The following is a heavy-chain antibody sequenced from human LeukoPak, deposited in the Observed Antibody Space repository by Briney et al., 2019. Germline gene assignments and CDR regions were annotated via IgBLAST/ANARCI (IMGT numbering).Heavy chain of an antibody. Sequence: GGSLRLSCAASGFTFSSYGMHWVRQAPGKGLEWVAVIWYDGSNKYYADSVKGRFTISRNNSKNTLYLQMNSLRAEDTAVYYCARDQRVAYSSSWYGGAFDIWGQGTMVTVSS. V-gene: IGHV3-33*01. CDR1: GFTFSSYG. J-gene: IGHJ3*02. D-gene: IGHD6-13*01. CDR2: IWYDGSNK. CDR3: ARDQRVAYSSSWYGGAFDI.